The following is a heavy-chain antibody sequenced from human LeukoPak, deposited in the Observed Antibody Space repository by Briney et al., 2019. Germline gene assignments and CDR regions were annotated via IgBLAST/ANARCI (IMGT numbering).Heavy chain of an antibody. J-gene: IGHJ3*01. CDR2: INTNTGHP. D-gene: IGHD6-13*01. CDR3: ATSLGAGSDAFAL. CDR1: GYTLTGYY. V-gene: IGHV7-4-1*02. Sequence: ASVKVSCKASGYTLTGYYVHWVRQTPGQGLEWMGWINTNTGHPTYGQGFTPRFVFSLDTSVSTAFLQISALKPADTAIYYCATSLGAGSDAFALWGQGTMVTVSS.